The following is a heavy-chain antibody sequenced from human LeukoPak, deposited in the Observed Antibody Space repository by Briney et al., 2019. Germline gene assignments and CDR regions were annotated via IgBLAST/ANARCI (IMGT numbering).Heavy chain of an antibody. CDR2: IKQDGSEK. Sequence: GGSLRLSCAASGFTFSSYWMSWVRQAPGKGLEWVANIKQDGSEKYYVDSVKGRFTISRDNAKNSLYLQMNSLRAEDTAVYYCARDQVLGAPAAIRGYYYYYGMDVWGQGTTVTVSS. D-gene: IGHD2-2*02. V-gene: IGHV3-7*01. J-gene: IGHJ6*02. CDR3: ARDQVLGAPAAIRGYYYYYGMDV. CDR1: GFTFSSYW.